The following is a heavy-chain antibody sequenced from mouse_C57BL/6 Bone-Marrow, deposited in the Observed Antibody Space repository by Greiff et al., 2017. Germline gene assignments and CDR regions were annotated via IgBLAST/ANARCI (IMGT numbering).Heavy chain of an antibody. J-gene: IGHJ4*01. Sequence: QVQLQQPGAELVKPGASVKLSCKASGYTFTSYWMHWVKQRPGQGLEWIGMIHPNSGSTNYNEKFKSKATLTVDKSSSTAYMQLSSLTSEDSAVYYCASHYYGSSYYAMDYWGQGTSVTVSS. D-gene: IGHD1-1*01. V-gene: IGHV1-64*01. CDR2: IHPNSGST. CDR3: ASHYYGSSYYAMDY. CDR1: GYTFTSYW.